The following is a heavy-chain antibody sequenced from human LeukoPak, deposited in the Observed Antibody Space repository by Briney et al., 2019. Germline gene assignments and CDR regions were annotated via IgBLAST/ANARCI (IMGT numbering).Heavy chain of an antibody. V-gene: IGHV1-46*01. CDR1: GYTFTSYY. J-gene: IGHJ6*03. Sequence: ASVKVSCKASGYTFTSYYIHWVRQAPGQGLGWMGLINPSGGSTNYAQKFQGRVTMTRDTSTSTVYMELSSLRSEDTAVYYCARGPSITMVRGGQWYYYMDVWGKGTTVTISS. D-gene: IGHD3-10*01. CDR3: ARGPSITMVRGGQWYYYMDV. CDR2: INPSGGST.